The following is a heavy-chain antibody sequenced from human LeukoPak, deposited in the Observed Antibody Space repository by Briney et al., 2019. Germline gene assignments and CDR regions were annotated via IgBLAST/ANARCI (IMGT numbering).Heavy chain of an antibody. CDR2: ISYDGSNK. Sequence: PGGSLRLSCAASGFTFSSYAMHWVRQAPGKGLEWVAVISYDGSNKYYADSVKGRFTISRDNSKNTLYLQMNSLRAEDTAVYYCAREIVVVPAARKHHDAFDIWGQGTMVTVSS. D-gene: IGHD2-2*01. V-gene: IGHV3-30-3*01. CDR1: GFTFSSYA. J-gene: IGHJ3*02. CDR3: AREIVVVPAARKHHDAFDI.